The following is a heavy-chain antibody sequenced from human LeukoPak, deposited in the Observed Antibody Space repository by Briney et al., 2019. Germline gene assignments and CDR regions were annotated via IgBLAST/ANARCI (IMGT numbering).Heavy chain of an antibody. J-gene: IGHJ5*02. CDR1: GSTFSSYA. CDR2: ISGSGGST. D-gene: IGHD6-13*01. V-gene: IGHV3-23*01. CDR3: AKDRGSSWQNWFDP. Sequence: PGGSLRLSCAASGSTFSSYAMSWVRQAPGKGLEWVSAISGSGGSTYYADSVKGRFTISRDNSKNTLYLQMNSLRPEDTAVYYCAKDRGSSWQNWFDPWGQGTLVTVSS.